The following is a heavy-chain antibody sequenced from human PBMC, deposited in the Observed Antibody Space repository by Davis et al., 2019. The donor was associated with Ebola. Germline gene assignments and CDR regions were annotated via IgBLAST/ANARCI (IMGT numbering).Heavy chain of an antibody. J-gene: IGHJ4*02. V-gene: IGHV3-21*01. D-gene: IGHD2-21*01. CDR2: ISSSSSSI. CDR3: AKHIGY. Sequence: GGSLRLSCTASGFTFSRYSMNWVRQTPEKGLEWVASISSSSSSIYYADSVKGRFTIPRDNAKNSLYLQMNSLRAEDTAVYYCAKHIGYWGQGTLVTVSS. CDR1: GFTFSRYS.